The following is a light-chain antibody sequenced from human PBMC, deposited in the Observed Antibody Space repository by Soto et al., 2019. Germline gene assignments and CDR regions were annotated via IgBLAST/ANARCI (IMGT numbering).Light chain of an antibody. CDR1: QSVSSY. Sequence: EIVVTQSPATLSLSPGERATLSCRASQSVSSYLAWYQQKPGQAPRLLIYDASNRATGIPARFSGSGSGTDFTLTISSLEPEDFAVYYCQQRSNWPLTFGGGTKVELK. V-gene: IGKV3-11*01. CDR2: DAS. J-gene: IGKJ4*01. CDR3: QQRSNWPLT.